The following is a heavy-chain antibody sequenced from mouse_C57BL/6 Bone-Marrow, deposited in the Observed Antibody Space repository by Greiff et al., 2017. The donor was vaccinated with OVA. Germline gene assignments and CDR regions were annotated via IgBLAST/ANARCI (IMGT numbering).Heavy chain of an antibody. CDR2: ISSGGSYT. CDR3: ARGYGSSPFAY. CDR1: GFTFSSYG. J-gene: IGHJ3*01. V-gene: IGHV5-6*01. Sequence: EVQLVESGGDLVKPGGSLKLSCAASGFTFSSYGISWVRQTPDKRLEWVATISSGGSYTYYPDSVKGRFTISRDNAKNTLYLQMSSLKSEDTAMYYCARGYGSSPFAYWGQGTLVTVSA. D-gene: IGHD1-1*01.